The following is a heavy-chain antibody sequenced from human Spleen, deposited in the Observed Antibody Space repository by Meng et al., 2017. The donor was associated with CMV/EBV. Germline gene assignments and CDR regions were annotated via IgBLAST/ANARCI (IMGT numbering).Heavy chain of an antibody. D-gene: IGHD3-16*01. J-gene: IGHJ3*02. CDR2: INSGGTSR. CDR1: GFTFSNYW. Sequence: SCAASGFTFSNYWMHWVRQAPGKGLVWVSRINSGGTSRSYAGSVKGRLTTSRDNAKNTLYLQMSSLRVDDTAIYYCARESYTDAFDIWGQGIMVTVSS. CDR3: ARESYTDAFDI. V-gene: IGHV3-74*01.